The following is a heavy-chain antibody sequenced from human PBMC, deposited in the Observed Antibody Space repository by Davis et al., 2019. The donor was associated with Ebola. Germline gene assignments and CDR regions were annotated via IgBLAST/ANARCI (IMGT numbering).Heavy chain of an antibody. CDR3: AREYGDYVGYYYYGMDV. D-gene: IGHD4-17*01. CDR2: ISGSGGST. Sequence: GGSLRLSCAASGFTFSSYAMSWVRQAPGKGLEWVSAISGSGGSTYYADSVKGRFTISRDNAKNSLYLQMNSLRAEDTAVYYCAREYGDYVGYYYYGMDVWGQGTTVTVSS. CDR1: GFTFSSYA. V-gene: IGHV3-23*01. J-gene: IGHJ6*02.